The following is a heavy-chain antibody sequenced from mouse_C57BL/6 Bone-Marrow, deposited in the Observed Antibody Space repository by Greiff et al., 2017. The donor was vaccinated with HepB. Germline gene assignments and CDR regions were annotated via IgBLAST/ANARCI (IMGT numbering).Heavy chain of an antibody. Sequence: EVKLVDSGGGLVQSGRSLRLSCATSGFTFSDFYMEWVRQAPGKGLEWIAASRNKANDYTTEYSASVKGRFIVSRDTSQSILYLQMNALRAEDTAIYYCARDVMVTGGDYAMDYWGQGTSVTVSS. J-gene: IGHJ4*01. CDR3: ARDVMVTGGDYAMDY. V-gene: IGHV7-1*01. CDR2: SRNKANDYTT. D-gene: IGHD2-1*01. CDR1: GFTFSDFY.